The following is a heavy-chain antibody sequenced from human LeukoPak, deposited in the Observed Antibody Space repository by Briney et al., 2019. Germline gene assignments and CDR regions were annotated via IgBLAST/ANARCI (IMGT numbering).Heavy chain of an antibody. V-gene: IGHV1-18*01. CDR1: GYTFTGYG. CDR3: ARGPPSRFITMAHYFDY. D-gene: IGHD3-10*01. J-gene: IGHJ4*02. Sequence: ASVKVSCKASGYTFTGYGISWVRQAPGQGLEWMGWISAYNGNTNYAQKLQGRVTVTTDTSTSTAYMELRSLRSDDTAVYYCARGPPSRFITMAHYFDYWGQGTLVTVSS. CDR2: ISAYNGNT.